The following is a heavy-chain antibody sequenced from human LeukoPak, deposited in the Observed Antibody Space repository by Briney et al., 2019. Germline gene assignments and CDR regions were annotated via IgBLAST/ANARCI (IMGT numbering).Heavy chain of an antibody. J-gene: IGHJ4*02. CDR3: ARGRKGVLRFLEWLLNYYFDY. CDR1: GGSIRSSYYY. V-gene: IGHV4-39*07. CDR2: IYDSGST. Sequence: SETLSLTCTVSGGSIRSSYYYWGWIRQPPGKGLEWIGSIYDSGSTNYNPSLKSRVTISVDTSKNQFSLKLSSVTAADTAVYYCARGRKGVLRFLEWLLNYYFDYWGQGTLVTVSS. D-gene: IGHD3-3*01.